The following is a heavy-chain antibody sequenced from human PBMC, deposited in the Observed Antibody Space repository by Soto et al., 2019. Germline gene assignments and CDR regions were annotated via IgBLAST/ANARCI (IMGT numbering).Heavy chain of an antibody. V-gene: IGHV1-69*05. CDR2: IIPIFGTA. CDR1: GGTFSSYA. D-gene: IGHD6-13*01. CDR3: TASSWTGAGLDF. J-gene: IGHJ4*01. Sequence: ASVKVSCKASGGTFSSYAISWVRQAPGQGLEWMGGIIPIFGTANYAQKFQGRVTMTRDTSISTAYMELSSLTSDDTAVYYCTASSWTGAGLDFWGQGTPVTVSS.